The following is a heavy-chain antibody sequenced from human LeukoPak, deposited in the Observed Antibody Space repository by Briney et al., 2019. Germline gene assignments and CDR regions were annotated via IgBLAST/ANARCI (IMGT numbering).Heavy chain of an antibody. CDR1: GGSISGGFY. Sequence: SETLSLTCTVSGGSISGGFYWTWIRQPAGKGLEWIGRIYGSGSTNYNPSLKSRVTISVDTSKNKFSLKLTSVTAADTAVYYCARVPSVVVVIHYFDNWGQGTRVIVSS. D-gene: IGHD3-22*01. CDR3: ARVPSVVVVIHYFDN. J-gene: IGHJ4*02. V-gene: IGHV4-4*07. CDR2: IYGSGST.